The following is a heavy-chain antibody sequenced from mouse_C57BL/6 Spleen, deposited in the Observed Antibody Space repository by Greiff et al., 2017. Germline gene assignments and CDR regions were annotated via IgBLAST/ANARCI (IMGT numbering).Heavy chain of an antibody. CDR1: GFTFSDYG. J-gene: IGHJ4*01. CDR3: ARGRRRYAMDY. V-gene: IGHV5-17*01. CDR2: ISSGSSTI. Sequence: EVKLVESGGGLVKPGGSLKLSCAASGFTFSDYGMHWVRQAPEKGLEWVAYISSGSSTIYYADTVKGRFTISRDNAKNTLFLQMTSLRSEDTAMYYCARGRRRYAMDYWGQGTSVTVSS.